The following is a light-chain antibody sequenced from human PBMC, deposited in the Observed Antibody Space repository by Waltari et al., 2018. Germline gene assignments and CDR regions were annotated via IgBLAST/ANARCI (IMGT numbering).Light chain of an antibody. V-gene: IGKV3-15*01. J-gene: IGKJ1*01. CDR2: GAS. CDR1: QNVYTN. Sequence: EIVMTQSPATLSVSPGERATLSCRASQNVYTNLAWYQQQPGQAPRLLIYGASTRATDIPARFSGSGSGTEFTLTISSLESEDFAIFYCQQYMNWPRTFGQGTKVEIK. CDR3: QQYMNWPRT.